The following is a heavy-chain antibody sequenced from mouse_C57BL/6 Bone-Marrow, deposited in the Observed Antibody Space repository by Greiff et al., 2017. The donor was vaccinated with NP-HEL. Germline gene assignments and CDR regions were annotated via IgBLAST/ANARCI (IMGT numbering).Heavy chain of an antibody. J-gene: IGHJ4*01. CDR1: GYTFTSYW. CDR3: AGEGAYYYGSSYYAMDY. CDR2: INPSNGGT. D-gene: IGHD1-1*01. Sequence: VQLQQPGTELVKPGASVKLSCKASGYTFTSYWMHWVKQRPGQGLEWIGNINPSNGGTNYNEKFKSKATLTVDKSSSTAYMQLSSLTSEDSAVYYCAGEGAYYYGSSYYAMDYWGQGTSVTVSS. V-gene: IGHV1-53*01.